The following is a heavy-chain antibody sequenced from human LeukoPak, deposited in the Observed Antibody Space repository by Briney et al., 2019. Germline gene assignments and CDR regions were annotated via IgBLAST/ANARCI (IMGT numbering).Heavy chain of an antibody. Sequence: GGSLRLSCAASGFTFSSYSMNWVRQAPGKGLEWVSSISSSSSYIYYADSVKGRFTISRDNAKNSLYLQMNSLRAEDTAVYYCAGDQITDGGPGIDYWGQGTLVTVSS. V-gene: IGHV3-21*01. CDR3: AGDQITDGGPGIDY. CDR2: ISSSSSYI. D-gene: IGHD4-23*01. CDR1: GFTFSSYS. J-gene: IGHJ4*02.